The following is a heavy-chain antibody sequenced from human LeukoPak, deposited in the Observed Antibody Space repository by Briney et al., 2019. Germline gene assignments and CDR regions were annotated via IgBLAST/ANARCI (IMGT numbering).Heavy chain of an antibody. CDR3: ALGGQQPTGGWFDP. J-gene: IGHJ5*02. V-gene: IGHV1-2*03. CDR1: GYTFTGYY. CDR2: INPNSGGT. D-gene: IGHD6-13*01. Sequence: LVASVKVSCKASGYTFTGYYMHWVRQAPGQGLEWMGWINPNSGGTNYAQKFQGRVTMTRDTSISTAYMELSSLRSDDTAVYYCALGGQQPTGGWFDPWGQGTLVTVSS.